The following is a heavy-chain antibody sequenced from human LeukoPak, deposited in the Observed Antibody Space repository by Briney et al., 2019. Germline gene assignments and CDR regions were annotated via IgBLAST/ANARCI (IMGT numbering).Heavy chain of an antibody. Sequence: GGSLRLSCAASGFTFSSYAMHWVRQAPGKGLEWVAVISYDGSNKYYADSVKGRFTISRDNSKNTLYLQMNSLRAEDTAVFYCARDQYDTWSRRGNFDSWGQGTLVIVSS. D-gene: IGHD3/OR15-3a*01. CDR1: GFTFSSYA. CDR2: ISYDGSNK. V-gene: IGHV3-30*04. CDR3: ARDQYDTWSRRGNFDS. J-gene: IGHJ4*02.